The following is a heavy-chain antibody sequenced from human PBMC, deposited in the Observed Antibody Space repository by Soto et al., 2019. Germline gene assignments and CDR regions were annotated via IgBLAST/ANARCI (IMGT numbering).Heavy chain of an antibody. CDR2: ISGNGEII. Sequence: GGSLRLSCAASGFTFSDYYIRWIRRAPGKGLEWISYISGNGEIIQYAASARGRFTISRDNAENSVYLEMDSLRAEDTALYYCARDVDADFRTDFDYWGRGTLVTVSS. J-gene: IGHJ4*02. CDR1: GFTFSDYY. V-gene: IGHV3-11*01. D-gene: IGHD4-17*01. CDR3: ARDVDADFRTDFDY.